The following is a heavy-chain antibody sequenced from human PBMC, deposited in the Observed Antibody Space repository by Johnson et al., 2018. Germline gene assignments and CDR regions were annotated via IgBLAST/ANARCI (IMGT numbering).Heavy chain of an antibody. CDR3: ARRSESSEYFHL. V-gene: IGHV5-51*01. CDR2: IYPGDSDT. Sequence: VQLVESGAEVKKPGESLKISCKGSGYSFTSYWIGWVRQMPGKGLEWMGIIYPGDSDTRYSPSFQGQVTIPVDKSICTAYLQLMSLKASDTAIYFGARRSESSEYFHLWGQGTLVTFAS. D-gene: IGHD1-26*01. J-gene: IGHJ1*01. CDR1: GYSFTSYW.